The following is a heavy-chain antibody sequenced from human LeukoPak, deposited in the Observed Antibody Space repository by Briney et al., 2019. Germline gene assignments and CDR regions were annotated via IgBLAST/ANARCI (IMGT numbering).Heavy chain of an antibody. Sequence: GGSLRLSCAASGFTFSSYWMSWVRQAPGKGLEWVANIKQDGSEKYYVDSVKGRFTISRHNSKNTLYLQMNSLRAEDTAVYYCAREANDDPSFDPWGQGTLVTVSS. V-gene: IGHV3-7*03. D-gene: IGHD1-1*01. CDR3: AREANDDPSFDP. J-gene: IGHJ5*02. CDR2: IKQDGSEK. CDR1: GFTFSSYW.